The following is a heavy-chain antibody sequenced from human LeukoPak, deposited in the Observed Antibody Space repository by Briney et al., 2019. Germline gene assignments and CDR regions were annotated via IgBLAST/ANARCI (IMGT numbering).Heavy chain of an antibody. CDR1: GGTFSSYA. J-gene: IGHJ3*02. V-gene: IGHV1-69*13. CDR2: IIPIFGTA. CDR3: ARVLGSTTDAFDI. D-gene: IGHD3-16*01. Sequence: SVKVSCKASGGTFSSYAISWVRQAPGQGLEWMGGIIPIFGTANYAQKFQGRVTITAEESTSTAYMELSSLRSEDTAVYYCARVLGSTTDAFDIWGQGTMVTVSS.